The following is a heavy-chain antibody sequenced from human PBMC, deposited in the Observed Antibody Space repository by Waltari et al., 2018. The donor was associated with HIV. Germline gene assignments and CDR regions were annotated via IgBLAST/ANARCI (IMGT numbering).Heavy chain of an antibody. CDR1: GFTFSYYT. J-gene: IGHJ3*02. V-gene: IGHV3-21*01. CDR2: ITTNRIYI. CDR3: ARDKAAPGYSPHAFDI. Sequence: EVQLVESGGGLVKPGVSLRLSCAASGFTFSYYTMNWVRQAPGKGLWGVSSITTNRIYIYYADPVKGRFTISRDNAKTSLYLQMNSLRAEDTGVYYCARDKAAPGYSPHAFDIWGQGTMVTVSS. D-gene: IGHD2-15*01.